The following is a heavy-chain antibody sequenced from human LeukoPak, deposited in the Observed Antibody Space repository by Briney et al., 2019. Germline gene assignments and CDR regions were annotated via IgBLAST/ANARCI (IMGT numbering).Heavy chain of an antibody. Sequence: SETLSLTCAVYGGSFSGYYWSWIRQPPGKGLEWIGEINHSGSTNYNPSLKSRVTISVDTSKNQFSLKLSSVTAVDTAVYYCAGGCCSSNRYYGMDVWGQGTTVTVSS. CDR3: AGGCCSSNRYYGMDV. CDR1: GGSFSGYY. D-gene: IGHD2-2*01. J-gene: IGHJ6*02. V-gene: IGHV4-34*01. CDR2: INHSGST.